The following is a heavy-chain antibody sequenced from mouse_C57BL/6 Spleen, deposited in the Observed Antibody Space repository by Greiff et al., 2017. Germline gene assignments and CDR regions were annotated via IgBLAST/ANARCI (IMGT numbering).Heavy chain of an antibody. V-gene: IGHV1-64*01. J-gene: IGHJ2*01. Sequence: QVQLQQPGAELVKPGASVKLSCKASGYTFTSYWMHWVKQRPGQGLEWIGMIHPNSGSTNYNEKFKSKATLTVDKSSSTAYMQLSSLTSEDSAVYYCAVRDYDQDYFDYWGQGTTLTVSS. CDR3: AVRDYDQDYFDY. CDR1: GYTFTSYW. CDR2: IHPNSGST. D-gene: IGHD2-4*01.